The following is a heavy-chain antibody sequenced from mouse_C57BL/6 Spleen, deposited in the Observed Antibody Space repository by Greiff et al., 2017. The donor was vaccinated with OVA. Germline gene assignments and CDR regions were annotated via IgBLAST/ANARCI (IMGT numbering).Heavy chain of an antibody. CDR2: INPNNGGT. D-gene: IGHD2-4*01. Sequence: VQLQQSGPELVKPGASVKMSCKASGYTFTDYNMHWVKQSHGKSLEWIGYINPNNGGTSYNQKFKGKATLTVNKSSSTAYMELRSLTSEDSAVYYCARGIYYDYDGDYLDYWGQGTTLTVSS. CDR3: ARGIYYDYDGDYLDY. J-gene: IGHJ2*01. V-gene: IGHV1-22*01. CDR1: GYTFTDYN.